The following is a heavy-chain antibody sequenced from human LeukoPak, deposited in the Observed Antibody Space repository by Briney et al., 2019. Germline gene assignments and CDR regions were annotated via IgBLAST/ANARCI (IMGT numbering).Heavy chain of an antibody. CDR2: MHHSGST. J-gene: IGHJ4*02. V-gene: IGHV4-38-2*01. CDR1: GGSFSGYY. Sequence: SETLSLTCAVYGGSFSGYYWGWIRQPPGKGLEWIGSMHHSGSTYYNPSLKSRVTMSLDTSKNQFSLRLTSVTAADTAVYYCARVRLWFGDHLDDYWGQGTLVTVSS. D-gene: IGHD3-10*01. CDR3: ARVRLWFGDHLDDY.